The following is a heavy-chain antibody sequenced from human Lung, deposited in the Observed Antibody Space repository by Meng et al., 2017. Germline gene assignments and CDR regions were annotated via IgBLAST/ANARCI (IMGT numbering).Heavy chain of an antibody. CDR2: IYYSGST. CDR1: GGSITSGSYY. CDR3: ARQGGRFSPNL. J-gene: IGHJ4*02. D-gene: IGHD3-3*01. V-gene: IGHV4-39*01. Sequence: QLQLQESGPGLVKPSETLSLTCTVSGGSITSGSYYWGWSRQPPEKGLEWIGNIYYSGSTFYNPSLKSRVSMSVDTSKNQFSLRLNSVTAADTAVYYCARQGGRFSPNLWGQGTLVTVSS.